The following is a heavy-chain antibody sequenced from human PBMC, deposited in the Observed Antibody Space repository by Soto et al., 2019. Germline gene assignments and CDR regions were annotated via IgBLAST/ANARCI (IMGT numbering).Heavy chain of an antibody. J-gene: IGHJ4*02. CDR3: ARDSGVAARFTRLDY. D-gene: IGHD6-6*01. CDR2: IWYDGSNK. CDR1: GFTFSSYG. Sequence: QVQLVESGGGVVQPGRSLRLSCAASGFTFSSYGMHWVRQAPGKGLEWVAVIWYDGSNKYYADSVKGRFTISRDNSKNTLYLQMNSLRAEDTAVYYCARDSGVAARFTRLDYWGQGTLVTVSS. V-gene: IGHV3-33*01.